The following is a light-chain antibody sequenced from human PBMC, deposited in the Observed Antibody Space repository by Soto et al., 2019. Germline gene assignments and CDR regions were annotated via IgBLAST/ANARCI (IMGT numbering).Light chain of an antibody. V-gene: IGKV3-20*01. CDR3: QQYGSSRWT. J-gene: IGKJ1*01. Sequence: PGERATLSCRPSQSVSSTYLAWYQQKPGQAPRPLISAASSRATGTPDRFSGSGSGTDFTLTISRLEPEDFAVYYCQQYGSSRWTFGQGPKVDIK. CDR2: AAS. CDR1: QSVSSTY.